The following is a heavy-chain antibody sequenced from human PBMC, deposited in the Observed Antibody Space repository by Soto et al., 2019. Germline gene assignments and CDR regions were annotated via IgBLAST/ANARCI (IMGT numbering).Heavy chain of an antibody. Sequence: GESLKISCKGSGYNFAGYWIAWVRQMPGKGLELMGIIYPSDSDTRYRPSFQGQVTISADKSISSAYLQWSSLRASDAAMYYCARGGVSTRTFDYWGQGTPVTVSS. J-gene: IGHJ4*02. V-gene: IGHV5-51*01. CDR3: ARGGVSTRTFDY. D-gene: IGHD3-3*01. CDR1: GYNFAGYW. CDR2: IYPSDSDT.